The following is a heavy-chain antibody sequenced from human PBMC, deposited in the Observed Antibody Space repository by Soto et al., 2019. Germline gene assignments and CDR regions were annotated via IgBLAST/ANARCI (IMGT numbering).Heavy chain of an antibody. CDR1: GGSISSGDYY. J-gene: IGHJ4*02. CDR2: IYYSGST. CDR3: ARQDVFSGYVLDY. V-gene: IGHV4-30-4*01. Sequence: SETLSLTCTVSGGSISSGDYYWSWIRQPPGKGLEWIGYIYYSGSTYYNPSLKSRVTISVDTSKNQFSLKLSSVTAADTAVYYCARQDVFSGYVLDYWGQGTLVTVSS. D-gene: IGHD5-12*01.